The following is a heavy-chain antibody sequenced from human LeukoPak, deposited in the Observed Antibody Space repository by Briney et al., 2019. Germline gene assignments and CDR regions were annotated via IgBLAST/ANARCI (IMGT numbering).Heavy chain of an antibody. CDR2: ISGAGGST. V-gene: IGHV3-23*01. Sequence: GGSLRPSCAASGFTLRNYAMSWVRQAPGRGLEWVSSISGAGGSTYYADSVKGRFTTSRDDTKNSLYLQMNSLRAEDTAVYYCARDRRDGYNFSWGQGALVTVSS. D-gene: IGHD5-24*01. CDR3: ARDRRDGYNFS. CDR1: GFTLRNYA. J-gene: IGHJ5*02.